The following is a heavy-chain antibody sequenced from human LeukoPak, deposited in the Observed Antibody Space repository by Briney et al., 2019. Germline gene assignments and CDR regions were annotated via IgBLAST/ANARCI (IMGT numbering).Heavy chain of an antibody. V-gene: IGHV4-59*01. D-gene: IGHD6-13*01. J-gene: IGHJ4*02. CDR2: IYYSGST. Sequence: SETLSLTCTVSGGSISSYYWSWIRQPPGKGLEWIGYIYYSGSTNYNPSLKSRVTISVDTSKNQFSLKLSSVTAADAAVYYCARRDSSSWWSYFDYWGQGTLVTVSS. CDR3: ARRDSSSWWSYFDY. CDR1: GGSISSYY.